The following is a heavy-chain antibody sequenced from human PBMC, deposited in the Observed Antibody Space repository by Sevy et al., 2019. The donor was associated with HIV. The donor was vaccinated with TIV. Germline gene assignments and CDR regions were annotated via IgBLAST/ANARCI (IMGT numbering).Heavy chain of an antibody. CDR1: GGSISASNYD. J-gene: IGHJ4*02. Sequence: SETLSLICTVSGGSISASNYDWGWIRQSPGMGLEWIGSMFYSGTTYFNPSLKSRVTISVDTSKNQFSLRLNFVTAAAAVVYYCARQGGIVGRAFDYWGQGTLVTVSS. V-gene: IGHV4-39*01. CDR2: MFYSGTT. CDR3: ARQGGIVGRAFDY. D-gene: IGHD1-26*01.